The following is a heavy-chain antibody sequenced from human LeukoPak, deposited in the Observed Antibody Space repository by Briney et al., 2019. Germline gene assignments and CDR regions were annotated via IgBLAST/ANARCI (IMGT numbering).Heavy chain of an antibody. J-gene: IGHJ4*02. Sequence: SGGSLRLSCAASGFTFSNFWLHWVRQAPGKGLEWVSRITSDGSNINYADSVQGRSTISRDNAKNTLYLQMNSLRAEDTAVYYCARGGHSSFDYWGQGALVTVSS. CDR1: GFTFSNFW. D-gene: IGHD3-16*01. CDR3: ARGGHSSFDY. V-gene: IGHV3-74*01. CDR2: ITSDGSNI.